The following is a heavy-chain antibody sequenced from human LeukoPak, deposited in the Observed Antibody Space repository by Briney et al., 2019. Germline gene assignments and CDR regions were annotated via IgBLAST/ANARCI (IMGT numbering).Heavy chain of an antibody. CDR2: VYYDGTS. D-gene: IGHD5-24*01. V-gene: IGHV4-39*01. J-gene: IGHJ4*02. CDR1: GGSINSHSYY. Sequence: LETLSLTCTVSGGSINSHSYYWGWIRQPPGKGLEWIGSVYYDGTSYSNPSLKSRVAVFVDTSRDQFSLDLSFVTAADTALYYCVRHISTNTGYFDSCGQGTLVSVSS. CDR3: VRHISTNTGYFDS.